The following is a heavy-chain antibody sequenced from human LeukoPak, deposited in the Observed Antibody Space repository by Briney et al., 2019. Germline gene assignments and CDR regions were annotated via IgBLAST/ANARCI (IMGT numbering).Heavy chain of an antibody. Sequence: TLTLPCTLPGGSISIGSDYWSWIRQPAEKGLEWIERIYTWGRTNYNPSLKSRVTISVDTSKNQFSLKLSSVTAADTAVYYCARHEPGYCSSTSCYYSNWFDPWGQGTLVSVSS. V-gene: IGHV4-61*02. CDR3: ARHEPGYCSSTSCYYSNWFDP. CDR2: IYTWGRT. CDR1: GGSISIGSDY. J-gene: IGHJ5*02. D-gene: IGHD2-2*01.